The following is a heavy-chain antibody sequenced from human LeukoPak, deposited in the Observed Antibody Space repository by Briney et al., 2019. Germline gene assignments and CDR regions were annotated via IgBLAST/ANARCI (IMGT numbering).Heavy chain of an antibody. Sequence: SETLSLTCTVSGGSISSSSYYWGWIRQPPGRGLEWIGSIYYSGSTYDNPSLKSRVTISVDTSKNQFSLKLSSVTAADTAVYYCARVYSGSYYAEYYFDYWGQGTLVTVSS. CDR1: GGSISSSSYY. V-gene: IGHV4-39*07. CDR2: IYYSGST. CDR3: ARVYSGSYYAEYYFDY. D-gene: IGHD1-26*01. J-gene: IGHJ4*02.